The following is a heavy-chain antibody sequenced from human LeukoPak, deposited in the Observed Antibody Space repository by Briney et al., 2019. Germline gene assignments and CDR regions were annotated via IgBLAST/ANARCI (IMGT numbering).Heavy chain of an antibody. V-gene: IGHV5-51*01. CDR2: IYPGDSDT. J-gene: IGHJ4*02. Sequence: GESLKISCKGSGYSFTNYWIGWVRPMPGKGLELMGIIYPGDSDTRYIPSFQGQVTISADKSINTAYLQWSSLKASDTAMYYCARRVDSYWFFDYWGQGTLVTVSS. CDR3: ARRVDSYWFFDY. D-gene: IGHD1-26*01. CDR1: GYSFTNYW.